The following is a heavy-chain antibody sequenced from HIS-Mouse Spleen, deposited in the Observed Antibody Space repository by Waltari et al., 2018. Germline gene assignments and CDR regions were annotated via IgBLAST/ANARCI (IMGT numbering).Heavy chain of an antibody. Sequence: QVQLVQSGAEVKKPGSSVKVSCKASGGTFSSYAISWVRQAPGQGLEWMGRIIPILGIANDAQKFQGRVTITVDKSTSTAYMELSSLRSEDTAVYYCAREIPYSSSWYDWYFDLWGRGTLVTVSS. D-gene: IGHD6-13*01. J-gene: IGHJ2*01. V-gene: IGHV1-69*04. CDR2: IIPILGIA. CDR3: AREIPYSSSWYDWYFDL. CDR1: GGTFSSYA.